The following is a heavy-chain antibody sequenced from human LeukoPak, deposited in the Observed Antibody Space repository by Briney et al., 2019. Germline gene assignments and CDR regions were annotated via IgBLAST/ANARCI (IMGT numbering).Heavy chain of an antibody. CDR3: ARGIAVAGFDY. V-gene: IGHV4-34*01. D-gene: IGHD6-19*01. CDR1: GGPFSGYY. Sequence: PSETLSLTCAVYGGPFSGYYWSWIRQPPGKGLEWIGEINHSGSTNYNPSLKSRVTISVDTSKNQFSLKLSSVTAADTAVYYCARGIAVAGFDYWGQGTLVTVSS. CDR2: INHSGST. J-gene: IGHJ4*02.